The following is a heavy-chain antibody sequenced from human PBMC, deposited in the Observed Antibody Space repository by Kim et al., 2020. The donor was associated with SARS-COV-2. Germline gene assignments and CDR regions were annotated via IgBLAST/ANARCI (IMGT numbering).Heavy chain of an antibody. CDR1: GFTFSSYA. CDR2: ISGSGGST. D-gene: IGHD3-10*01. V-gene: IGHV3-23*01. CDR3: AKPYYGSGSYPPPYYYYGMDV. Sequence: GGSLRLSCAASGFTFSSYAMSWVRQAPGKGLEWVSAISGSGGSTYYADSVKGRFTISRDNSKNTLYLQMNSLRAEDTAVYYCAKPYYGSGSYPPPYYYYGMDVWGQGTTVTVSS. J-gene: IGHJ6*02.